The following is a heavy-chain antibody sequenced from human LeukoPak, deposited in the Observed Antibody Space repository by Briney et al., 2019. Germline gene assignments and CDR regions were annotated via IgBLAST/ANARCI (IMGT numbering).Heavy chain of an antibody. CDR2: IYYNGRT. J-gene: IGHJ4*02. CDR3: AREGIYSNSSFFDC. V-gene: IGHV4-59*01. CDR1: GGSISSYY. D-gene: IGHD6-6*01. Sequence: ETLSLTCTVSGGSISSYYWSWIRQPPGKRLEWIAYIYYNGRTNYNPFLKSRVTISVDTSKNQFSLKLRSVTAADTAVYYCAREGIYSNSSFFDCWGQGTPVTVSS.